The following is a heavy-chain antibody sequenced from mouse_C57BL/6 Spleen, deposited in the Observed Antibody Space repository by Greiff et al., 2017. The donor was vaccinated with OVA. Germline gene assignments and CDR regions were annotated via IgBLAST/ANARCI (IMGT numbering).Heavy chain of an antibody. CDR1: GFSLSTFGMG. CDR2: IWWDDDK. J-gene: IGHJ4*01. Sequence: QVTLKVSGPGILQPSQTLSLTCSFSGFSLSTFGMGVGWIRQPSGKGLEWLAHIWWDDDKYYNPALKSRLTISKATSKNQVFHKVAKVDTADTATYYCARSEDYGSSYRAMDYWGQGTSVTVSS. V-gene: IGHV8-8*01. D-gene: IGHD1-1*01. CDR3: ARSEDYGSSYRAMDY.